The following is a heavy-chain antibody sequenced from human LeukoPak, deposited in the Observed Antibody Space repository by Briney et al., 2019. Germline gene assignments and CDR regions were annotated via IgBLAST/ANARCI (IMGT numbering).Heavy chain of an antibody. CDR2: ISISGGTI. J-gene: IGHJ5*02. D-gene: IGHD6-13*01. CDR3: ARVEKYSSSWIDL. CDR1: GFTFSSYE. Sequence: GGSLRLSSAASGFTFSSYEMNWVRQAPGKGLEWVSYISISGGTIYYAGSVKGRFTISRDNARNSLYLQMNSLRAEDTAVYYCARVEKYSSSWIDLWGQGTLVTVSS. V-gene: IGHV3-48*03.